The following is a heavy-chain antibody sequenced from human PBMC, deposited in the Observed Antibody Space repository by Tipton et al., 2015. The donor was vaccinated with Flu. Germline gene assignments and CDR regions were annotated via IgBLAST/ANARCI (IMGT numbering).Heavy chain of an antibody. V-gene: IGHV4-59*01. D-gene: IGHD2/OR15-2a*01. CDR2: IYYSGST. CDR1: GGSISSNY. J-gene: IGHJ6*03. CDR3: ARGRLTRIGYYYYYMDV. Sequence: GLVKPSETLSLSCTVSGGSISSNYWSWIRQPPGKGLEWIGYIYYSGSTNYNPSLKSRVTISVDTSKNQFSLKLNSVTAADTAVYYCARGRLTRIGYYYYYMDVWGKGTTVTVSS.